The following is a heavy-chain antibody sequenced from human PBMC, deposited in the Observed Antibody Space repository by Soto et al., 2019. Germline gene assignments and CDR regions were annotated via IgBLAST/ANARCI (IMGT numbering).Heavy chain of an antibody. Sequence: SETLSLTCTVSGDSIGSGSYYWGWIRQPPGKGLEWIGSLYSRGSTYYNPSLKSRVIISEDTSKKQFSLNLNSVTAADAAVYYCARCTGTMIPYWGQGTLVTV. D-gene: IGHD1-7*01. CDR2: LYSRGST. J-gene: IGHJ4*02. V-gene: IGHV4-39*01. CDR1: GDSIGSGSYY. CDR3: ARCTGTMIPY.